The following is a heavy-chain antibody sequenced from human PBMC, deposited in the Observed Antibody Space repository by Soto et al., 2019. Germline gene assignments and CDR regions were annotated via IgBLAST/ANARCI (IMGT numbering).Heavy chain of an antibody. CDR3: AREDVHCSGGSCYFSGTPTPYFDY. Sequence: SETLSLTCTVSGGSISSGGYYWSWIRQHPGKGLEWIGYIYYSGSTYYNPSLKSRVTISVDTSKNQFSLKLSSVTAADTAVYYCAREDVHCSGGSCYFSGTPTPYFDYWGQGTLVTVSS. J-gene: IGHJ4*02. V-gene: IGHV4-31*03. D-gene: IGHD2-15*01. CDR2: IYYSGST. CDR1: GGSISSGGYY.